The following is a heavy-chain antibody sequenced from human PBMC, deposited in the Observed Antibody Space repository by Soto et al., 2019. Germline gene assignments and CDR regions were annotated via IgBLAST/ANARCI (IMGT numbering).Heavy chain of an antibody. CDR1: GFSFSSYN. CDR3: ATDSWGPEV. J-gene: IGHJ6*02. Sequence: QVQLVESGGGVVQPGRSLRLSCAASGFSFSSYNMHWVRQAPGKGLEWVTFIWRDGNSQSHADSVKGRFTVSRDNSKKTLYLQMDSLRGEDTAVYYCATDSWGPEVWGQGTTVTVSS. CDR2: IWRDGNSQ. D-gene: IGHD7-27*01. V-gene: IGHV3-33*01.